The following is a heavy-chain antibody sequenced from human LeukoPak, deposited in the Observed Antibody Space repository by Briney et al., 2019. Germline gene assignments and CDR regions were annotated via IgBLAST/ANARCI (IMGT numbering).Heavy chain of an antibody. CDR2: ISYDGSNK. CDR3: ARADQLRDYFDY. V-gene: IGHV3-30-3*01. J-gene: IGHJ4*02. Sequence: GGSLRLSCAASGFTFSSYAMHWVRQAPGKGLEWVAVISYDGSNKYYADSVKGRFTISRDNSKNTLYLQMNSLRAEDTAVYYCARADQLRDYFDYWGQGTLVTVSS. D-gene: IGHD2-2*01. CDR1: GFTFSSYA.